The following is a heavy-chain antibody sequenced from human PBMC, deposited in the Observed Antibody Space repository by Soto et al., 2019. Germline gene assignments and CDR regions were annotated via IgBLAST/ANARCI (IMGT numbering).Heavy chain of an antibody. CDR1: GYTFTSYG. D-gene: IGHD3-22*01. V-gene: IGHV1-18*01. CDR2: ISAYNGNT. J-gene: IGHJ1*01. Sequence: ASVKVSCKASGYTFTSYGISWVRQAPGQGLEWMGWISAYNGNTNYAQKLQDRVTMTTDTSTSSAYMELRSLRSDDTAVYYCARDGYYDSSGYPADYFQHWGQGTLVTVSS. CDR3: ARDGYYDSSGYPADYFQH.